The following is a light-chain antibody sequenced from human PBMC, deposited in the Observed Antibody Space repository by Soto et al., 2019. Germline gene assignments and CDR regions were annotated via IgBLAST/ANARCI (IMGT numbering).Light chain of an antibody. CDR2: GAS. V-gene: IGKV1-39*01. Sequence: IQMAQSPYSLSASVGDSVTLTCRASQSISIYLNWYQHKPGIAPKLLIYGASRLQSGVPSRFSGSESGTDFTLTISSLQPEDFATYYCQQSYSIPWTFGQGTKVDIK. CDR1: QSISIY. J-gene: IGKJ1*01. CDR3: QQSYSIPWT.